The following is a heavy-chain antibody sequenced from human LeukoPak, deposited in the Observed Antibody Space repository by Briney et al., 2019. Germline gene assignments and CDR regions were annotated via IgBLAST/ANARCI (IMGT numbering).Heavy chain of an antibody. CDR1: GGSISSYY. J-gene: IGHJ4*02. CDR3: ASGRDSSWYYFDY. CDR2: IYYSGST. Sequence: SETLSLTCTVSGGSISSYYWSWIRQPPGKGLEWIGYIYYSGSTNYNPSLKSRVTISVDKSKNQFSLKLSSVTAADTAVYYCASGRDSSWYYFDYWGQGTLVTVSS. V-gene: IGHV4-59*01. D-gene: IGHD6-13*01.